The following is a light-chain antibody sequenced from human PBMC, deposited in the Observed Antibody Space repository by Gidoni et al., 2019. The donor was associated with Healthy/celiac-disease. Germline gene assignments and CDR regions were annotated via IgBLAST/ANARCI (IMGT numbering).Light chain of an antibody. CDR2: DAS. Sequence: EIVLTQSPATLSLSPGERATLSCRASQSISRYLAWYQQKPGQAPRLLIYDASNRATGIPPRFSGSGSGTDFTLTISSLEPEDFAFYYCQQRDNWPYTFGQGTKLEIQ. J-gene: IGKJ2*01. CDR1: QSISRY. V-gene: IGKV3-11*01. CDR3: QQRDNWPYT.